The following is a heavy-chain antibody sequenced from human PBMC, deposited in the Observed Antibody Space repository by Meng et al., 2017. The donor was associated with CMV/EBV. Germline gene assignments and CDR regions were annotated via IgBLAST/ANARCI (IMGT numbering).Heavy chain of an antibody. V-gene: IGHV4-59*01. J-gene: IGHJ4*02. CDR2: IYYSGST. Sequence: GSLRLSCTVSGGSISSYYWSWIRQPPGKGLEWIGYIYYSGSTNYNPSLKSRVTISVDTSKNQFSLKLSSVTAADTAVYYCARLLGTGTPFDYWGQGTLVTVSS. D-gene: IGHD1-1*01. CDR3: ARLLGTGTPFDY. CDR1: GGSISSYY.